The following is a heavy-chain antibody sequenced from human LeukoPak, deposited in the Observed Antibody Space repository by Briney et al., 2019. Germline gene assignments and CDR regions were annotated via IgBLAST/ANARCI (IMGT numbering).Heavy chain of an antibody. CDR3: TRVGYIDEGIDY. CDR1: GGSISSSNW. CDR2: IKQDGSKK. Sequence: PSETLSLTCAVSGGSISSSNWWSWVRQAPGKGLEWVANIKQDGSKKSYVDSVKGRFTISRDNAKNSLYLQMNSLRAEDTAIYYCTRVGYIDEGIDYWGQGTLVTVSS. J-gene: IGHJ4*02. V-gene: IGHV3-7*04. D-gene: IGHD5-24*01.